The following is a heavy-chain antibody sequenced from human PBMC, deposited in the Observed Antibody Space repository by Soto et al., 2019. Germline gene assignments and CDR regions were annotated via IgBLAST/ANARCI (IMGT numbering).Heavy chain of an antibody. J-gene: IGHJ6*02. D-gene: IGHD4-17*01. Sequence: SVKVSCKASGGTFSSYAISWVRQAPGEGLEWMGGIIPIFGTANYAQKFQGRVTITADESTSTAYMELSSLRSEDTAVYYCARDRDSHYGLYYYYGMDVWGQGTTVTVSS. V-gene: IGHV1-69*13. CDR3: ARDRDSHYGLYYYYGMDV. CDR2: IIPIFGTA. CDR1: GGTFSSYA.